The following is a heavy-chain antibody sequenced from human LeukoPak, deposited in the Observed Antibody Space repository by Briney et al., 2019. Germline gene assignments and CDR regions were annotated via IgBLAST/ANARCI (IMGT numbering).Heavy chain of an antibody. J-gene: IGHJ3*02. CDR2: ISAYNGNT. D-gene: IGHD2-15*01. CDR3: ARTLLYCSGGTCLPPDGFDI. CDR1: GYTFASYG. Sequence: ASVEVSCKTSGYTFASYGISWVRQAPGQGLEWMGWISAYNGNTNYAQKLQGRVTMTTDTSTITASMELRSLRSDDTAVYYCARTLLYCSGGTCLPPDGFDIWGQGTMVTVSS. V-gene: IGHV1-18*01.